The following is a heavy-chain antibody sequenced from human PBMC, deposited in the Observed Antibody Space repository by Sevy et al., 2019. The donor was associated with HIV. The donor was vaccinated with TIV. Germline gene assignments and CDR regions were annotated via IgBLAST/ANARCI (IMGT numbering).Heavy chain of an antibody. D-gene: IGHD2-8*01. CDR3: ARGGTRGWYFDL. CDR1: GGSISTYY. CDR2: IYYSGST. Sequence: SETLSLTCTVSGGSISTYYWSWIWQPPGKGLEWIGYIYYSGSTDYNPPLKSRVTISVDTSKNQFSLKLKSVTAADTAVYYCARGGTRGWYFDLWGRGTLVTVSS. V-gene: IGHV4-59*01. J-gene: IGHJ2*01.